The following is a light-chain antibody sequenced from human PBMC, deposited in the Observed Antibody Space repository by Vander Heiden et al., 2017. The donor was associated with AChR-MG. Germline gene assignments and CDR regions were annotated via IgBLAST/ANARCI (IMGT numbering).Light chain of an antibody. Sequence: QSALTQPASVSGSPGPSITISCTGTSSDVGSYNLVSWYQQHPGKAPKLMIYEGSKRPSGVSNRFSGSKAGNTASLTIAVLQAEDEADYYCCSYAGSSTWVFGGGTKLTVL. J-gene: IGLJ3*02. V-gene: IGLV2-23*01. CDR2: EGS. CDR1: SSDVGSYNL. CDR3: CSYAGSSTWV.